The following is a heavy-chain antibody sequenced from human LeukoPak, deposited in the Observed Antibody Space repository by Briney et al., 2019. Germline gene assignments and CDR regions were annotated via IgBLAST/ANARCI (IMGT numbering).Heavy chain of an antibody. CDR3: AREVVLLRADGLYSGYDFVDY. D-gene: IGHD5-12*01. CDR2: INEDGSEK. J-gene: IGHJ4*02. Sequence: GGSLRLSCAASGFTFSTYWMTWVRQAPGKGLEWVANINEDGSEKYYVDSVKGRFTISRDNAKNSLYLQMNTLRAEDTAVYYCAREVVLLRADGLYSGYDFVDYWGQGILVTVSS. CDR1: GFTFSTYW. V-gene: IGHV3-7*01.